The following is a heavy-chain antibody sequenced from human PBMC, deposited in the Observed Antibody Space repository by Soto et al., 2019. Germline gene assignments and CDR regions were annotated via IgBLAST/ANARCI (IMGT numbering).Heavy chain of an antibody. Sequence: GGSLRLSCVASGFTFSNYWMSWVRQAPGKGLEWVANMKQDGSEKNYVDSVKGRFTISRDNAENSLYLQMNSLRAEDTAMYYCARDLNGVLDYWGQGTLVTVSS. V-gene: IGHV3-7*01. D-gene: IGHD3-10*01. CDR2: MKQDGSEK. J-gene: IGHJ4*02. CDR1: GFTFSNYW. CDR3: ARDLNGVLDY.